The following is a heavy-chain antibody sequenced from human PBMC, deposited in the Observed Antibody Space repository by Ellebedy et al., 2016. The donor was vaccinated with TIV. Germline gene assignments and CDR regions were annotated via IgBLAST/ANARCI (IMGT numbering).Heavy chain of an antibody. CDR3: TRHQVGAIAYFDY. D-gene: IGHD1-26*01. Sequence: GESLKISXAASGFTFSGSAMHWVRQASGKGLEWVGRIRSKANSYATAYAASVKGRFTISRDDSKNTAYLQMNSLKTEDTAVYYCTRHQVGAIAYFDYWGQGTLVTVSS. CDR1: GFTFSGSA. V-gene: IGHV3-73*01. CDR2: IRSKANSYAT. J-gene: IGHJ4*02.